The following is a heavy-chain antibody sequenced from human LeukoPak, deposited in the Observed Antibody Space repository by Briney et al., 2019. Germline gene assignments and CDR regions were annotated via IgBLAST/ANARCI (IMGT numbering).Heavy chain of an antibody. CDR1: GFTFSSYW. Sequence: PGGSLRLSCAASGFTFSSYWMSWVRQTPGKGLEWISYINHNSASTYYADSVKGRFTISRDNAKNSLHLQMNSLRAEDTAVYYCVKDNDWAFDFWGQGTLVTVS. D-gene: IGHD1-1*01. CDR2: INHNSAST. J-gene: IGHJ4*02. V-gene: IGHV3-48*01. CDR3: VKDNDWAFDF.